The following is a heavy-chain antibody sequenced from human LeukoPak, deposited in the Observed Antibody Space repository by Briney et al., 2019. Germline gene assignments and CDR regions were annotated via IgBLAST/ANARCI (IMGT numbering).Heavy chain of an antibody. V-gene: IGHV3-21*01. J-gene: IGHJ4*02. CDR3: ARDSWEFPY. CDR1: GFNFSSYN. Sequence: GSLRLSCAASGFNFSSYNMNWVRQAPGKGLEWVSSISSSSGYIYYTDSVKGRFTISRDNAKNSLYLQMNSLRAEDTAVYYCARDSWEFPYWGLGTLVTVSS. D-gene: IGHD1-26*01. CDR2: ISSSSGYI.